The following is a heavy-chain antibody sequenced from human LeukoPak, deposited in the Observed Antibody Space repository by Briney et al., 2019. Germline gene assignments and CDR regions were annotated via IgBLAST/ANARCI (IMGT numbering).Heavy chain of an antibody. CDR1: GGSFSGYY. V-gene: IGHV4-34*01. CDR2: INHSGST. CDR3: ARLVLTGYHKDAFDI. Sequence: SETLSLTCAVYGGSFSGYYWSWIRQPPGKGLEWMGEINHSGSTNYNPSLKSRVTISVDTSKNQFSLKLSSVTAADTAVYYCARLVLTGYHKDAFDIWGQRTMGTVSS. J-gene: IGHJ3*02. D-gene: IGHD3-9*01.